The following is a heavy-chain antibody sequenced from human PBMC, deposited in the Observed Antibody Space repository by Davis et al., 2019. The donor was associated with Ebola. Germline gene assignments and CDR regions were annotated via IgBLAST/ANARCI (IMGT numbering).Heavy chain of an antibody. CDR2: IKEDGSEQ. Sequence: PGGSLRLSCAASGFSISSNWMSWVRQAPGKGLEWVAKIKEDGSEQHYVDSVKGRFTISRDNAGNSLYLQMNSLRAEDTAVYYCVRTTYGAPEYWGQGTLVTVSS. CDR1: GFSISSNW. V-gene: IGHV3-7*03. D-gene: IGHD4-17*01. CDR3: VRTTYGAPEY. J-gene: IGHJ4*02.